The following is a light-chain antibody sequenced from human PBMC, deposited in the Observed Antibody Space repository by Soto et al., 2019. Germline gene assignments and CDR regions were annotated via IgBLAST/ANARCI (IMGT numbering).Light chain of an antibody. Sequence: EIVLTQSPGTLSLSPGERATLSCRASESIDSINFAWYQQKPGQAPRLLIYGASSWATGVPARFSGRGSGTDFTLTISRLEPADSAVYYCQQSGTSPYTFGQGTKLEIK. V-gene: IGKV3-20*01. CDR1: ESIDSIN. CDR3: QQSGTSPYT. J-gene: IGKJ2*01. CDR2: GAS.